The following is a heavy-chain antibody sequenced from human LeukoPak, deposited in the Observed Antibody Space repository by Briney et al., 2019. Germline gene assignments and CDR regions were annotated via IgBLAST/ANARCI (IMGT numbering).Heavy chain of an antibody. CDR3: ARDGYCSGSTCYSAYYYGMDV. J-gene: IGHJ6*02. V-gene: IGHV3-48*02. CDR2: ISTSII. Sequence: PGGSLRLSCAAPGFTFSRYSMNWVRQAPGKGLEWVSYISTSIISYADSVKGRFTISRDNAKNSLYLQMNSLRDEDTAVYYCARDGYCSGSTCYSAYYYGMDVWGQGTTVTVSS. D-gene: IGHD2-15*01. CDR1: GFTFSRYS.